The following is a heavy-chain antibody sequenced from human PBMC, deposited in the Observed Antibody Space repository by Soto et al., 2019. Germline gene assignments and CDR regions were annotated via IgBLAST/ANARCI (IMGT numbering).Heavy chain of an antibody. Sequence: QVQLVQSGAEVKKPGSSVKVSCKASGGTFSNYAISWVRQAPGQGLEWMGGIIPIFDTSNRAQKFKGRITITADEATSTAYMELSNLTSADTAVYYCARLTGTTDGPYCGMDVWGQGTSVTVSS. CDR2: IIPIFDTS. CDR3: ARLTGTTDGPYCGMDV. CDR1: GGTFSNYA. J-gene: IGHJ6*02. V-gene: IGHV1-69*12. D-gene: IGHD1-1*01.